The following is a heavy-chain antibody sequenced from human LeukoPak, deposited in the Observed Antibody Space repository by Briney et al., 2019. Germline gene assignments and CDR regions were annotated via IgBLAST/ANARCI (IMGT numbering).Heavy chain of an antibody. D-gene: IGHD5-24*01. J-gene: IGHJ4*02. CDR3: AREKEMAAMDY. V-gene: IGHV4-4*07. CDR1: GDSISSYY. CDR2: IYTTGST. Sequence: PSETLSLTCTVSGDSISSYYWSWIRQPAGKGLEWIGRIYTTGSTNYSPSLKSRVTMSVDTSKNQFSLKVSSVTAADTAVYYCAREKEMAAMDYWGQGTLVTVSS.